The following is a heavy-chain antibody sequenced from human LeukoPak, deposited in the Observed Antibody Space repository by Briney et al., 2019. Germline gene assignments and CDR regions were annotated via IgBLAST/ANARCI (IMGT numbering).Heavy chain of an antibody. J-gene: IGHJ4*02. CDR1: GFTFSSYA. Sequence: GRSLRLSCAASGFTFSSYAMHWVRQAPGKGLEWVAVISYDGSNKYYADSVKGRFTISRDNSKNTLYLQMNSLRAEDTAVYYCAKDPPPYSSSWYYDYWGQGTLVTVSS. V-gene: IGHV3-30-3*01. D-gene: IGHD6-13*01. CDR2: ISYDGSNK. CDR3: AKDPPPYSSSWYYDY.